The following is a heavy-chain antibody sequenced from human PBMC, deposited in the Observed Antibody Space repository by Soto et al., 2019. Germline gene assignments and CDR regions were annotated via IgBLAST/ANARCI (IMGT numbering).Heavy chain of an antibody. CDR2: IIPIFGTA. V-gene: IGHV1-69*13. D-gene: IGHD6-13*01. CDR3: ARGLYSSSWYDAFDI. J-gene: IGHJ3*02. CDR1: GGTFSSYA. Sequence: ASVKVSCKASGGTFSSYAISWVRQAPGQGLEWMGGIIPIFGTANYAQKFQGRVTITADESTSTAYMELSSLRSEDTAVYYCARGLYSSSWYDAFDIWGQGTMVTVSS.